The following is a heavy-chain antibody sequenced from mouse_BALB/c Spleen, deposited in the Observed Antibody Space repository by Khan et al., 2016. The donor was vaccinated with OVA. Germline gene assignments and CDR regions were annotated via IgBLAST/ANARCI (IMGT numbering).Heavy chain of an antibody. V-gene: IGHV1-7*01. D-gene: IGHD1-1*01. Sequence: QVQLKQSGAELAKPGASVKLSCKASGYTFTSYWMHWVKQRPGQGLEWIGYINPSTDYTEYNQKFKDKATLTADTSSSTAYLQLTSLTSEDSAVFYCVNHGSSDAWFAYWGQGTLVTVSA. CDR1: GYTFTSYW. CDR2: INPSTDYT. J-gene: IGHJ3*01. CDR3: VNHGSSDAWFAY.